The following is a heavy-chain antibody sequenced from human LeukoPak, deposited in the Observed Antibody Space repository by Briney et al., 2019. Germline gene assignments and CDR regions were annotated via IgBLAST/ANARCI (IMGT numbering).Heavy chain of an antibody. Sequence: SGGSLRLSCAASGFTFSSYWMSWVRQAPGKGLEWVANTKPDGSEKYYVDSVKGRFTISRDNAKKSLYLQMNSLRAEDTAVYYCARHAFGAFDIWGQGTMVTVSS. CDR1: GFTFSSYW. V-gene: IGHV3-7*05. CDR2: TKPDGSEK. J-gene: IGHJ3*02. D-gene: IGHD3-16*01. CDR3: ARHAFGAFDI.